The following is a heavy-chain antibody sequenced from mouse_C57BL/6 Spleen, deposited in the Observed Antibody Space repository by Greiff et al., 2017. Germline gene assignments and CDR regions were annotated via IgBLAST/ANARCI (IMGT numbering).Heavy chain of an antibody. V-gene: IGHV3-6*01. CDR1: GYSITSGYY. D-gene: IGHD1-1*01. Sequence: EVHLVESGPGLVKPSQSLSLTCSVTGYSITSGYYWNWIRQFPGNKLEWMGYISYDGSNNYNPSLKNRISITRDTSKNQFFLKLNSVTTEDTATYYCAANYYGTRYFDYWGQGTTLTVSS. CDR3: AANYYGTRYFDY. J-gene: IGHJ2*01. CDR2: ISYDGSN.